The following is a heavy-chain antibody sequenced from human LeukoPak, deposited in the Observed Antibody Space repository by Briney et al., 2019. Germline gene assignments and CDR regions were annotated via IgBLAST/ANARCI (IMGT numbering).Heavy chain of an antibody. D-gene: IGHD3-3*01. CDR2: IYSSGNT. V-gene: IGHV4-59*12. CDR3: ARDVYYDFWSGYSPSNWFDP. Sequence: SETLSLTCTVSGGSLSGYYWTWIRQPPGKGLEWIGYIYSSGNTNYNPSLKGRVTISLDTSKNQFSLKLSSVTAADTAVYYCARDVYYDFWSGYSPSNWFDPWGQGTLVTVSS. J-gene: IGHJ5*02. CDR1: GGSLSGYY.